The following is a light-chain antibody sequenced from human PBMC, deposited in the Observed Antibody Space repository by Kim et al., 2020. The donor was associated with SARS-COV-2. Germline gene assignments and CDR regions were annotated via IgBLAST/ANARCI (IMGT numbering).Light chain of an antibody. J-gene: IGKJ4*01. V-gene: IGKV3-11*01. CDR2: DAS. CDR1: QSVGSY. CDR3: QQRSNWLT. Sequence: SLSPGERATLSCSASQSVGSYLAWYQQKPGQAPRLLIYDASNRATGIPARFSGSGSGTDFTLTISSLEPEDFAVYYCQQRSNWLTFGGGTKVDIK.